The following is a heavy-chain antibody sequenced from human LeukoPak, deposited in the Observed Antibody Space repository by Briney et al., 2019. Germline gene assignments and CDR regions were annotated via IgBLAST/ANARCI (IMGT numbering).Heavy chain of an antibody. Sequence: GGSLRLSCAVSGFTVSSNYMSWVRRAPGKGLEWLSVIYSGGSTYYADSVKGRFTISRDNAKTSVYLQMNSLRAEDTAMYYCARIRGGEFDYWGQGTLVTVSS. J-gene: IGHJ4*02. CDR3: ARIRGGEFDY. CDR2: IYSGGST. CDR1: GFTVSSNY. V-gene: IGHV3-53*01. D-gene: IGHD3-10*01.